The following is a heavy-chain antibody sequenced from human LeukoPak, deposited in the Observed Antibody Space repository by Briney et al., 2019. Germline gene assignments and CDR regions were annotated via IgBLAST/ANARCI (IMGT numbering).Heavy chain of an antibody. V-gene: IGHV4-59*01. CDR1: GGSISSYY. CDR3: AREGQGGFDY. Sequence: SETLSLTCTVSGGSISSYYWSWIRQPPGKGLEWIGYIYYSGSTNYNPSLKSRVTISVDTSKNQFSLKLSSVTAADTAVYYCAREGQGGFDYWGQGTLVTVSS. J-gene: IGHJ4*02. D-gene: IGHD3-16*01. CDR2: IYYSGST.